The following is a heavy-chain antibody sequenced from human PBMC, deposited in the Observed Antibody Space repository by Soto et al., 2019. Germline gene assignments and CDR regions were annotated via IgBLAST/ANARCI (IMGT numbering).Heavy chain of an antibody. CDR2: IWYDGSNK. Sequence: QVQLVESGGGVVQTGRSLRVSCGTSGFNFSKYGFHWVRQAPGKGLEWVAMIWYDGSNKFYVDSVKGRFTISRDNSKNTVYLQMNSLRADDTAIYYCARDRSDYGGVDYWGQGTVVTVSS. D-gene: IGHD4-17*01. V-gene: IGHV3-33*01. J-gene: IGHJ4*01. CDR3: ARDRSDYGGVDY. CDR1: GFNFSKYG.